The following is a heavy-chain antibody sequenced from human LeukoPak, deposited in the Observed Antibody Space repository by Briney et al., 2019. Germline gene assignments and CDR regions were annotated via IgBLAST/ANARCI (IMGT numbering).Heavy chain of an antibody. CDR3: ARHIPPAAVTGRVGWFDP. V-gene: IGHV4-61*02. Sequence: PSETLSLTCTVSGGSISSGTYYWSWIRQPAGKGLEWIGRIDTSGRANYNPSLKSRVTISVDRSKNQFSLKLSSVTAADTAVYYSARHIPPAAVTGRVGWFDPWGQGTLVTVSS. D-gene: IGHD6-19*01. CDR2: IDTSGRA. CDR1: GGSISSGTYY. J-gene: IGHJ5*02.